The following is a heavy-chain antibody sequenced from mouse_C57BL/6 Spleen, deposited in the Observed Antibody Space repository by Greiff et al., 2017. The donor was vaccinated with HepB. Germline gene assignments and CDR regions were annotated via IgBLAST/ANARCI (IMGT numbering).Heavy chain of an antibody. V-gene: IGHV1-4*01. Sequence: QVHVKQSGAELARPGASVKLSCKASGYTFTSYTMHWVKQRPGQGLAWIGYINPSSGYTKYNQKFKGKATLTADKSSSTAYMQLSSLTSEDSAVYYCARYVEYGNYDYFDYWGQGTTLTVSS. CDR1: GYTFTSYT. CDR3: ARYVEYGNYDYFDY. D-gene: IGHD2-1*01. J-gene: IGHJ2*01. CDR2: INPSSGYT.